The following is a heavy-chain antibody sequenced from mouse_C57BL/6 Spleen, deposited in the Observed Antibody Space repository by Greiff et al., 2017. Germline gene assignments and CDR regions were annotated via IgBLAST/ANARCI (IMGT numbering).Heavy chain of an antibody. CDR2: IDPSDSYT. Sequence: QVQLQQPGAELVMPGASVKLSCKASGYTFTSYWMHWVKQRPGQGLEWIGEIDPSDSYTNYNQKFKGKSTLTVDKSSSTAYMQLSSLTSEDSAVYYCARWDGGYAMDYLGQGTSVTVSS. J-gene: IGHJ4*01. D-gene: IGHD2-3*01. V-gene: IGHV1-69*01. CDR3: ARWDGGYAMDY. CDR1: GYTFTSYW.